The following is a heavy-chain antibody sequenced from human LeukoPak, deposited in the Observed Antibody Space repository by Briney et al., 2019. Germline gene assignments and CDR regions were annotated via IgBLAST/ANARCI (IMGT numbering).Heavy chain of an antibody. V-gene: IGHV5-51*01. CDR3: TRSPDIDILTGYSRYYFDY. Sequence: GESLKISCKVSGYIFTNYWIAWVRQMPGKGLEWMGVIYPGDSHTRYSPSFQGQGTISADKSISTAYLQWNSLKASDTAIYYCTRSPDIDILTGYSRYYFDYWGQGTLVTVSS. J-gene: IGHJ4*02. CDR1: GYIFTNYW. CDR2: IYPGDSHT. D-gene: IGHD3-9*01.